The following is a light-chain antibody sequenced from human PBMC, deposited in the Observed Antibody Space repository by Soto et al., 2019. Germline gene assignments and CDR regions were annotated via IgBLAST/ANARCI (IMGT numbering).Light chain of an antibody. J-gene: IGLJ1*01. CDR2: EVN. CDR3: CSSGGSPTYV. Sequence: QAVVTQPASVSGSPGQSITISCTGTSSNVGSYKLVSWYQQHPGKAPKLMIFEVNKRPSGVSNRFSDSKSGNTASLTISGLKVEDEADYYCCSSGGSPTYVFGTGTKLTVL. V-gene: IGLV2-23*02. CDR1: SSNVGSYKL.